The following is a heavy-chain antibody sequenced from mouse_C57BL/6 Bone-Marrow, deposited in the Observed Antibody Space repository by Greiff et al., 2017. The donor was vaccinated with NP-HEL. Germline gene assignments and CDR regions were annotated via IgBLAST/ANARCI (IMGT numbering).Heavy chain of an antibody. J-gene: IGHJ4*01. CDR2: IVPNSGGT. CDR1: AYSFTSYW. D-gene: IGHD1-1*01. Sequence: LQPGAELVKPGASVKRSCKASAYSFTSYWLHWVKQRPGRGLEWIGRIVPNSGGTKYNEKLKSKATLTVDKPSSTAYMQLSSLTSEDSAVYYCARCLLRNYYAMDYWGQGTSVTVSS. V-gene: IGHV1-72*01. CDR3: ARCLLRNYYAMDY.